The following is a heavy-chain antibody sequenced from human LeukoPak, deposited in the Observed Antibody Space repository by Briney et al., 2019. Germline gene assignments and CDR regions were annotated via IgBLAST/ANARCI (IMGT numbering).Heavy chain of an antibody. CDR3: ATFANEVFDI. J-gene: IGHJ3*02. CDR1: GFIFSDYW. V-gene: IGHV3-74*01. CDR2: VNSDGSST. Sequence: PAESLRLSCAASGFIFSDYWMHWVRQAPGKGLVWVSRVNSDGSSTTYADSVKGRFTISRDNAKNTLYLQMNSLRTEDTAVYYCATFANEVFDIWGQGTMVTVSS.